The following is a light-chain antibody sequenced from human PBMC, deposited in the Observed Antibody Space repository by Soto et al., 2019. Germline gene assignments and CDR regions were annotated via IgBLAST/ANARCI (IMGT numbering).Light chain of an antibody. V-gene: IGKV3-20*01. CDR1: QTIRGDC. Sequence: ESVLTQSPGTLSLSPGERATLSCRASQTIRGDCLACYQQRPVYSPMLLISSASNSATRIPDRFSASVSVTDFTLTIRRLETEDFPVYYCQQYGTSPLTFGGGTKVDIK. CDR3: QQYGTSPLT. J-gene: IGKJ4*01. CDR2: SAS.